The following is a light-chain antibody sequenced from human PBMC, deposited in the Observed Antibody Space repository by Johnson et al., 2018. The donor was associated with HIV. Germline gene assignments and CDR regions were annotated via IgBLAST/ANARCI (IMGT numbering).Light chain of an antibody. CDR3: GTWDGGLSIYV. J-gene: IGLJ1*01. CDR1: NSNIGNNY. CDR2: DND. V-gene: IGLV1-51*01. Sequence: QSVLTQPPSVSAAPGQKVTISCSGNNSNIGNNYVSWYQHLPGTAPKLLIYDNDKRPSGIPDRFSASKSDTSATLGITGLQTGDEANYYCGTWDGGLSIYVVGTGTEVTVL.